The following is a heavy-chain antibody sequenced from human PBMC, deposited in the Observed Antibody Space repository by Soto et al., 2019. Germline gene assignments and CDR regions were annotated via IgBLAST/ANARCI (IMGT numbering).Heavy chain of an antibody. V-gene: IGHV4-59*01. CDR2: IYYSGST. CDR3: ARLGYCSGGSSYSPSYYYGMDV. D-gene: IGHD2-15*01. Sequence: PSETLSLTCTVSGGSISSYHWSWIRQPPGKGLEWIGYIYYSGSTNYNPSLKSRVTISVDTSKNQSSLKLSSVTAADTAVYYCARLGYCSGGSSYSPSYYYGMDVWGQGTTGTAP. J-gene: IGHJ6*02. CDR1: GGSISSYH.